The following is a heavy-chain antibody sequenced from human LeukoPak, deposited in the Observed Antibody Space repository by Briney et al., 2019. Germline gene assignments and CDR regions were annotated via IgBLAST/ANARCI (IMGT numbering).Heavy chain of an antibody. CDR1: GFTFDDYA. CDR3: VKDLISGYYYYYMDV. V-gene: IGHV3-9*01. Sequence: PGRSLRLSCAASGFTFDDYAMHWVRQAPGKGPEWVSGISWNSGSIGYADSVKGRFTVSRDNAKNSLYLQMNSLRAEDTALYYCVKDLISGYYYYYMDVWGKGTTVTVSS. CDR2: ISWNSGSI. D-gene: IGHD2-21*01. J-gene: IGHJ6*03.